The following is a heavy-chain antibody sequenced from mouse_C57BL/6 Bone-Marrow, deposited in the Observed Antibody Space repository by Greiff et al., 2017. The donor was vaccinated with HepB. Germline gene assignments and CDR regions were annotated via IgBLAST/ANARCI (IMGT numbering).Heavy chain of an antibody. CDR1: GFTFSSYA. Sequence: DVQLQESGGGLVKPGGSLKLSCAASGFTFSSYAMSWVRQTPEKRLEWVATISDGGSYTYYPDNVKGRFTISRDNAKNNLYLQMSHLKSEDTAMYYCARDHSNFAWFAYWGQGTLVTVSA. CDR2: ISDGGSYT. V-gene: IGHV5-4*01. CDR3: ARDHSNFAWFAY. D-gene: IGHD2-5*01. J-gene: IGHJ3*01.